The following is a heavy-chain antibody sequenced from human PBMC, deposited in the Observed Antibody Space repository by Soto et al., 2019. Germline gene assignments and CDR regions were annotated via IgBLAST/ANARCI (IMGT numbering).Heavy chain of an antibody. J-gene: IGHJ4*02. CDR3: AKADYYGSGTYYRD. CDR1: GFTFTTYA. V-gene: IGHV3-30*18. CDR2: ISYDGSNK. D-gene: IGHD3-10*01. Sequence: QVQLVESGGGVVQPGRSLRLSCAASGFTFTTYAMYWVRQAPGKGLEWVAVISYDGSNKSYVDSVKVRFTISRDNSKNTMSLQMNSLRAEDTAVYYCAKADYYGSGTYYRDWGQGTLVTVSS.